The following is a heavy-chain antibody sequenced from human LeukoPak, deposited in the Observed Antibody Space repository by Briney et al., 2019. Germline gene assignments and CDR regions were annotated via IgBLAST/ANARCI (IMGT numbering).Heavy chain of an antibody. CDR1: GFTFSNYW. V-gene: IGHV3-7*01. J-gene: IGHJ4*02. Sequence: GGSLRLSCAASGFTFSNYWMNWVRQAPGKGLEWVANMDPSGSQKRYVDSVKGRFIISKDNPGASLYLDMYNLRAEDTAIYYCAIWTSVNYWGQGTLVTVSS. D-gene: IGHD1-1*01. CDR3: AIWTSVNY. CDR2: MDPSGSQK.